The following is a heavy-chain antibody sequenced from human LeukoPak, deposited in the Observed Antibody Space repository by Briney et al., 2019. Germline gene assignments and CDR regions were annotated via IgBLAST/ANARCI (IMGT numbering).Heavy chain of an antibody. CDR1: GFTFSNYG. D-gene: IGHD6-6*01. J-gene: IGHJ3*02. CDR2: VSYDGSHK. CDR3: AKGSSRPPNAFDI. V-gene: IGHV3-30*18. Sequence: GGSLRLSCAASGFTFSNYGMHWVRQAPGKGLEWVAVVSYDGSHKYYADSVKGRFTISRDNAKNSLHLQMNSLRAEDTAVYYCAKGSSRPPNAFDIWGQGTLVTVSS.